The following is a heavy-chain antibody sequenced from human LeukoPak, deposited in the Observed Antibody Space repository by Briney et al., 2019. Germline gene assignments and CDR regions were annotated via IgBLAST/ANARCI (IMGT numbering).Heavy chain of an antibody. V-gene: IGHV4-34*01. J-gene: IGHJ2*01. D-gene: IGHD6-6*01. CDR2: INHSGST. CDR3: AKQLVRDWYFYL. CDR1: GGSFSGYY. Sequence: SETLSLTCAVYGGSFSGYYWSWIRQPPGKGLEWIGEINHSGSTNYNPSLKSRVTISVDTSKNQFSLKLSSVTAADTAVYFCAKQLVRDWYFYLWGRGTLVTVSS.